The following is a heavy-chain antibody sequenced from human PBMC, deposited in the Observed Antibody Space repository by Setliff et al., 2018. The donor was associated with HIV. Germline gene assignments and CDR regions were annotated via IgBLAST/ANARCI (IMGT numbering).Heavy chain of an antibody. V-gene: IGHV5-51*01. D-gene: IGHD3-3*01. CDR2: IYPGDSDT. CDR1: GYSFTSYW. CDR3: ARPLPYYNFWSGYDAFDI. Sequence: PGESLKISCKGSGYSFTSYWIGWVRQMPGKGLEWTGIIYPGDSDTRYSPSFQGQVTISADKSISTAYLQWSSLKASDTAMYYCARPLPYYNFWSGYDAFDIWGQGTMVTVSS. J-gene: IGHJ3*02.